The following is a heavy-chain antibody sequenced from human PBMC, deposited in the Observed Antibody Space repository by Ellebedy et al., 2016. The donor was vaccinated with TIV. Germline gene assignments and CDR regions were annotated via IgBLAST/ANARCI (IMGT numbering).Heavy chain of an antibody. J-gene: IGHJ4*02. CDR2: IYYSGST. V-gene: IGHV4-59*01. CDR3: ARGSRGYGPQGDY. CDR1: GGSISNYY. Sequence: SETLSLTCTVSGGSISNYYWSWIRQPPGKGLEWIGYIYYSGSTNYNPSLKSRVTISVDTSKNQFSLKLSSVTAADTAVYYCARGSRGYGPQGDYWGQGTLVTVSS. D-gene: IGHD2-15*01.